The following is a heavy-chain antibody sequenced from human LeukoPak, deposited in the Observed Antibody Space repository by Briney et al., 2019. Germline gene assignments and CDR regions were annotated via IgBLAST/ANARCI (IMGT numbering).Heavy chain of an antibody. CDR3: ARDQGIAAAGTQYYYYYGMDV. J-gene: IGHJ6*04. CDR1: GGSISSYY. D-gene: IGHD6-13*01. CDR2: IYYSGST. Sequence: SETLSLTCTVSGGSISSYYWSWIRQPPGKGLEWIEYIYYSGSTNYNPSLKSRVTISVDTSKNQFSLKLSSVTAADTAVYYCARDQGIAAAGTQYYYYYGMDVWGKGTTVTVSS. V-gene: IGHV4-59*01.